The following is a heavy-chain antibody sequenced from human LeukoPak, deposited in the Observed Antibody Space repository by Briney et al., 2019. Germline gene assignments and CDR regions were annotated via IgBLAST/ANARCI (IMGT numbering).Heavy chain of an antibody. CDR3: ARFTVTTPGVAFDI. V-gene: IGHV1-18*01. CDR2: ISAYNGNT. D-gene: IGHD4-17*01. Sequence: AXXXVSCKASGYTFTSYGISWVRQAPGQGLEWMGWISAYNGNTNYAQKLQGRVTMTTDTSTSTAYMELRSLRSDDTAVYYCARFTVTTPGVAFDIWGQGTMVTVSS. CDR1: GYTFTSYG. J-gene: IGHJ3*02.